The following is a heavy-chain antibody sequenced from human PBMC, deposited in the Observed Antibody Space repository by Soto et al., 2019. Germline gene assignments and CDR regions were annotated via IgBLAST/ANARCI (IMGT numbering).Heavy chain of an antibody. CDR3: ARALTSSWYNWFDP. CDR2: IFHNGIT. Sequence: SETLSLTCSVSGGSFNSINWWSWVRQPPGKGLEWIGEIFHNGITNYNPSLKSRVTISVDKSKKQFSLKLNSMTAADTAVYYCARALTSSWYNWFDPWGQGTLVT. J-gene: IGHJ5*02. CDR1: GGSFNSINW. D-gene: IGHD6-13*01. V-gene: IGHV4-4*02.